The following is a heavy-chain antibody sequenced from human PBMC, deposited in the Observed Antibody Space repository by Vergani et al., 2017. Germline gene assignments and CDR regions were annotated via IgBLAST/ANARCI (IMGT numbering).Heavy chain of an antibody. CDR2: INHSGST. V-gene: IGHV4-34*01. CDR3: ARGSGNLSDIVVVPAAISFVHYGMDV. J-gene: IGHJ6*02. D-gene: IGHD2-2*01. Sequence: QVQLQQWGAGLLKPSETLSLTCAVYGGSFSGYYWSWIRQPPGKGLEWIGEINHSGSTNYNPSLKSRVTISVDTSKNQFSLKLSSVTAADTAVYYCARGSGNLSDIVVVPAAISFVHYGMDVWGQGTTVTVSS. CDR1: GGSFSGYY.